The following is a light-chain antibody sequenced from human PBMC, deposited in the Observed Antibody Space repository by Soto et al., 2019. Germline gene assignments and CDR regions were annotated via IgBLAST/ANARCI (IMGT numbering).Light chain of an antibody. Sequence: SVFPQPASVSGSPGHSLTKPCPGTISDVGGYNFVPWYQQYPGKAPKLMICDVSNRPSGVSNRFSGSKSGNTASLTISGLQAEDKDDYYCSSFTDTNYVFRTGTKVIVL. J-gene: IGLJ1*01. V-gene: IGLV2-14*03. CDR2: DVS. CDR3: SSFTDTNYV. CDR1: ISDVGGYNF.